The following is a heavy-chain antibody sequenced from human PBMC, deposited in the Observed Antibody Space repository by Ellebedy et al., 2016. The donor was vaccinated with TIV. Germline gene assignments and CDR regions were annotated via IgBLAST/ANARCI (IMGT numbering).Heavy chain of an antibody. CDR3: AKIVYSNRPGSYYYYGMDV. D-gene: IGHD3-10*01. V-gene: IGHV3-30*18. CDR2: ISADGATN. J-gene: IGHJ6*02. Sequence: PGGSLRLSCTGSGFIFYTYGMHWVRQAPGKGLEWVAVISADGATNYHADSVEGRFTISRDNSQNTLYLQMNSLRPEATAVYFCAKIVYSNRPGSYYYYGMDVWGQGTVVTVSS. CDR1: GFIFYTYG.